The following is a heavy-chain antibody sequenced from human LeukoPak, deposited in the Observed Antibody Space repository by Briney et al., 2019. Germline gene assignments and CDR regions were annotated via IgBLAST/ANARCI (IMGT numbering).Heavy chain of an antibody. J-gene: IGHJ4*02. CDR2: INTNTGNP. V-gene: IGHV7-4-1*02. Sequence: ASVKVSCKASGYTFTGYAMNWVRQAPGQGLEWMGWINTNTGNPTYAQGFTGRYVFSLDTSVSTAYLQISGLKAEDTAVYYCARGLSDYYYDSSGYPLWGQGTLVTVSS. CDR3: ARGLSDYYYDSSGYPL. D-gene: IGHD3-22*01. CDR1: GYTFTGYA.